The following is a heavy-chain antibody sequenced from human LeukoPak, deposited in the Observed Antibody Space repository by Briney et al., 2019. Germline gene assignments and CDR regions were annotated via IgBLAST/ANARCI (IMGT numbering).Heavy chain of an antibody. CDR3: ARDNYGDYGYYYYYMDV. CDR2: IYYSGST. D-gene: IGHD4-17*01. J-gene: IGHJ6*03. Sequence: SETLSLTCTVSGGSISSSSYYWGWIRQPPGKGLEWIGSIYYSGSTYYNPSLKSRVTISVDTSKNQFSLKLSSVTAADRAVYYCARDNYGDYGYYYYYMDVWGKGTTVTISS. CDR1: GGSISSSSYY. V-gene: IGHV4-39*07.